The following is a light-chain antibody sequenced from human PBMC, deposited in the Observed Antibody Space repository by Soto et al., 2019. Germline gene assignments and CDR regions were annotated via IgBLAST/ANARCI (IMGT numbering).Light chain of an antibody. CDR1: SSDVGGYNY. V-gene: IGLV2-14*01. Sequence: QSALTQPASVSGSPGQSITISCTGTSSDVGGYNYVSWYQQHPGKAPKLMIYDVSNRPSGVSNRFSGSKSGNTASLTISGLQAEDEAYYYCSSYTSSSTPLFGGVTKVTVL. CDR2: DVS. CDR3: SSYTSSSTPL. J-gene: IGLJ2*01.